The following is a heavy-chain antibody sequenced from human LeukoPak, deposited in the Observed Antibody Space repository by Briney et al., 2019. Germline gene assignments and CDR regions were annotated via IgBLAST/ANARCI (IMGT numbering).Heavy chain of an antibody. J-gene: IGHJ5*02. CDR1: GFTFSSYA. CDR2: ISGSGGST. CDR3: ATRERYCSSTSCYEWFDP. V-gene: IGHV3-23*01. D-gene: IGHD2-2*01. Sequence: GGSLRLSCAASGFTFSSYAMSWVRQAPGKGLEWVSVISGSGGSTDYADSVKGRFTVSRDNSKNTLYLQTNSLRAEDTAVYYCATRERYCSSTSCYEWFDPWGQGTLVTVSS.